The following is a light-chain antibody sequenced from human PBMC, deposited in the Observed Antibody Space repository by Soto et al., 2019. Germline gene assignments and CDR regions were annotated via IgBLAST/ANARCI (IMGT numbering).Light chain of an antibody. Sequence: QSVLTQPPSASGSPGQSVTISCTGTKNDIGVYDFVSWYQPHPGKAPRLIIYEVVQRPSGVPDRFSGSKSGNTASLTVSGLQAADEADYFCESYACSDTYVFGSGTKVTVL. J-gene: IGLJ1*01. V-gene: IGLV2-8*01. CDR3: ESYACSDTYV. CDR1: KNDIGVYDF. CDR2: EVV.